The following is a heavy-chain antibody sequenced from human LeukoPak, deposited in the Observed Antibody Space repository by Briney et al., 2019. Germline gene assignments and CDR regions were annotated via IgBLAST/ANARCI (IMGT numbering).Heavy chain of an antibody. D-gene: IGHD3-16*01. Sequence: GASVKVSCKASDYSFTSYPMNWVRQAPGQGLEWMGWINTNVGSTTYAQGFTGRFVFSLDTSVSTAYLQISGLKPEDSAVYYCARGVGFGAFDMWGQGTMLIVSA. CDR2: INTNVGST. V-gene: IGHV7-4-1*02. J-gene: IGHJ3*02. CDR3: ARGVGFGAFDM. CDR1: DYSFTSYP.